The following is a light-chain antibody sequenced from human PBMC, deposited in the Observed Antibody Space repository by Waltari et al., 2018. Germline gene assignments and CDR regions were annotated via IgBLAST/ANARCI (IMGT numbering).Light chain of an antibody. Sequence: EIVLTQSQATLSLSPGEGATLSCRASQSVNSYLAWYHQKPGPVPRLLIYDASTRATGIPARLRGSGSGTDFTLTISSLEAEDCAVYYCQQRINWPLTFGGGTKVEIK. CDR2: DAS. CDR3: QQRINWPLT. V-gene: IGKV3-11*01. J-gene: IGKJ4*01. CDR1: QSVNSY.